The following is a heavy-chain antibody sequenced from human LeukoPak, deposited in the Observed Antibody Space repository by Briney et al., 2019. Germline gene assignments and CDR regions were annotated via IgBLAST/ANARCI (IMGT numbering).Heavy chain of an antibody. J-gene: IGHJ4*02. Sequence: PGGSLRLSCAASGFTFSFYWMSWVRQAPGKGLEWVANMNRDGSEINYVDSVRGRFTISRDNAKNSLYLQMNSLRAEDTAVYFCARDLGFSTFDNWGQGTLVTLSS. CDR3: ARDLGFSTFDN. V-gene: IGHV3-7*01. CDR2: MNRDGSEI. D-gene: IGHD2/OR15-2a*01. CDR1: GFTFSFYW.